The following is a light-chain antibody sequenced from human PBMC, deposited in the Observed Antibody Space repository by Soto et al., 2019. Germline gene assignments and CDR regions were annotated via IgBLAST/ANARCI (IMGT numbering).Light chain of an antibody. CDR1: SSDVGGYNY. V-gene: IGLV2-8*01. Sequence: QAVVTQPPSASGSPGQSVTISCTGTSSDVGGYNYVSWYQQHPGKAPKVMIYDVNKRPSGVPDRFSGSKSGNTASLTVSGLQAEDEGDYYCSSHAGGQNVVFGGGTKVTVL. CDR2: DVN. J-gene: IGLJ2*01. CDR3: SSHAGGQNVV.